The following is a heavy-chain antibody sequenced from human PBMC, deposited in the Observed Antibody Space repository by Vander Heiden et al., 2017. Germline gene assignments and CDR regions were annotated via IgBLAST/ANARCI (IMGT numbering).Heavy chain of an antibody. CDR3: ARGPGRGNSFDY. Sequence: EVQLVESGGGLVQPGGSLRLSGAAPGSPFSSYWMSWVRQAPGKGLEWVANIKQDGSEKYYVDSVKGRFTISRDNAKNSLYLQMNSLRAEDTAVYYCARGPGRGNSFDYWGQGTLVTVSS. J-gene: IGHJ4*02. CDR1: GSPFSSYW. CDR2: IKQDGSEK. V-gene: IGHV3-7*03.